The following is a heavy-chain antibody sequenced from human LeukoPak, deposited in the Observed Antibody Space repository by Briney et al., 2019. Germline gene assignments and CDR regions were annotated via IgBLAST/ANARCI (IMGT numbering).Heavy chain of an antibody. CDR3: ARHPLRTSFDS. J-gene: IGHJ4*02. D-gene: IGHD3-10*01. Sequence: SETLSLTCTVSGGSISSGSYYWSWIRQPAGKGLEWIGEINHSGSTNYNPSLKSRVTISIDTSKNQFSLRLSSVTAADTAVYYCARHPLRTSFDSWGQGTLVTV. CDR1: GGSISSGSYY. CDR2: INHSGST. V-gene: IGHV4-61*10.